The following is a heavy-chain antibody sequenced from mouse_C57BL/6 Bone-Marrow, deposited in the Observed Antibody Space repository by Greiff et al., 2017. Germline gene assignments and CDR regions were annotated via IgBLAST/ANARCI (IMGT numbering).Heavy chain of an antibody. J-gene: IGHJ3*01. CDR3: GRGGGWFAY. CDR1: GYTFTSYW. Sequence: QVQLKQPGAELVRPGSSVKLSCKASGYTFTSYWMDWVKQRPGQGLEWIGNIYPSDSETHYNQKFKDKATLTVDKSSSTAYMQLSSLTSEDSAVXDCGRGGGWFAYWGQGTLVTVSA. CDR2: IYPSDSET. V-gene: IGHV1-61*01.